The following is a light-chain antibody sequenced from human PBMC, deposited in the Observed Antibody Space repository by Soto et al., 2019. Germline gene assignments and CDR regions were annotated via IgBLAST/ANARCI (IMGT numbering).Light chain of an antibody. CDR1: QGIANY. CDR3: QKYNGAPFT. CDR2: AAS. Sequence: DIQMTQSPSSLSASVGDRVTITCRASQGIANYLVWYQQKPGKVPKLLIYAASTLEPGVPSRFSGSGFGTDFTLSISSLQPEDFATYYCQKYNGAPFTFGPGTKVDIK. V-gene: IGKV1-27*01. J-gene: IGKJ3*01.